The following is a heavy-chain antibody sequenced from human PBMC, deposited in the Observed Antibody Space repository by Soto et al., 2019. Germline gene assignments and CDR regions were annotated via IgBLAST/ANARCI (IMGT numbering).Heavy chain of an antibody. Sequence: SETLSLTCTVSGGSISSGDYSWSWIRQLPGKGLEWIGYIYYSGSTYYNPSLKRRVTISIDTSKNQFWPNLSSVSAAVTAVYYCAREGKGDYYDTSGYYFDYWGEGTLVTVSS. CDR3: AREGKGDYYDTSGYYFDY. CDR2: IYYSGST. CDR1: GGSISSGDYS. V-gene: IGHV4-30-4*01. D-gene: IGHD3-22*01. J-gene: IGHJ4*02.